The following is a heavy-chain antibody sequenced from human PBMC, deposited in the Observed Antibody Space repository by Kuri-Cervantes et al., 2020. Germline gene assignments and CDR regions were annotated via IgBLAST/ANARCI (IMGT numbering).Heavy chain of an antibody. V-gene: IGHV3-13*01. CDR3: ARDLTKGNGVGYFDY. CDR2: IGTAGDT. D-gene: IGHD2-8*01. J-gene: IGHJ4*02. Sequence: GESLKISCAASGFTFSSYAMHWVRQATGKGLEWVSAIGTAGDTYYPGSVKGRFTISRENAKNSLYLQMNSLRAGDTAVYYCARDLTKGNGVGYFDYWGQGTLVTVSS. CDR1: GFTFSSYA.